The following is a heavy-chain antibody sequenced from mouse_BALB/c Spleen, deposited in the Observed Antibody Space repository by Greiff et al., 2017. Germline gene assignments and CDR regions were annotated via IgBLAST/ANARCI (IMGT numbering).Heavy chain of an antibody. CDR1: GYTFTSYW. J-gene: IGHJ2*01. Sequence: QVQLQQPGAELVKPGASVKLPCKASGYTFTSYWMHWVKQRPGQGLEWIGEIDPSDSYTNYNQKFKGKATLTVDKSSSTAYMQLSSLTSEDSAVYYCARGYYYGSSYSDYWGQGTTLTVSS. V-gene: IGHV1-69*02. CDR3: ARGYYYGSSYSDY. D-gene: IGHD1-1*01. CDR2: IDPSDSYT.